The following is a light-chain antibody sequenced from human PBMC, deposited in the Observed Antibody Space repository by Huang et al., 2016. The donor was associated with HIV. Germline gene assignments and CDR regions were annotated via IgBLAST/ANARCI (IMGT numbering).Light chain of an antibody. Sequence: ETVMTQSPATLSLSPGERATLSCRASQSVSTNLAWYQQKPGQAPRLLLFGASTRATGIPARFSGTGSGTEFTLTISSLQSEEFAVYYCQQYNTWPPNTFGQGTKLEIK. CDR2: GAS. J-gene: IGKJ2*01. V-gene: IGKV3-15*01. CDR1: QSVSTN. CDR3: QQYNTWPPNT.